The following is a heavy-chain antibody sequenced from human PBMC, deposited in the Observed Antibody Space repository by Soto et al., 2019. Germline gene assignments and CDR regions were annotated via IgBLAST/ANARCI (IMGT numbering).Heavy chain of an antibody. CDR1: GGSISSGGYY. CDR2: IYYSGST. Sequence: PSETLSLTCTVSGGSISSGGYYWSWIRQHPGKGLEWIGYIYYSGSTYYNPSLKSRVTISVDTSKNQFSLKLSSVTAADTAVYYCGGAVVAPIKRFNDYWGQGTLVTVSS. V-gene: IGHV4-31*03. D-gene: IGHD5-12*01. CDR3: GGAVVAPIKRFNDY. J-gene: IGHJ4*02.